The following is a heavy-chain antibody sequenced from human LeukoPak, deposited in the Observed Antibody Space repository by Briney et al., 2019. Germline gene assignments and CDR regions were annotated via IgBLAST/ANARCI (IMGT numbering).Heavy chain of an antibody. CDR3: ARGQYYSDSSSYYPYYFDY. Sequence: ASVKVSCKASGYPLSSYGITWVRQAPGQGLEWMGWISGDNSKTNYVQKLQDRVTMTTDTSTSTAYMELRNLRPDDTAVYYCARGQYYSDSSSYYPYYFDYWGQGTLLAVSS. J-gene: IGHJ4*02. D-gene: IGHD3-22*01. CDR1: GYPLSSYG. V-gene: IGHV1-18*01. CDR2: ISGDNSKT.